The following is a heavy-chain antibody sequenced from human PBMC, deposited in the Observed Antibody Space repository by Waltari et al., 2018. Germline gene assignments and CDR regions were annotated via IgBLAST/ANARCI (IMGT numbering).Heavy chain of an antibody. J-gene: IGHJ4*02. D-gene: IGHD2-15*01. CDR2: ISYDGSNK. Sequence: QVQLVESGGGVVQPGRSLRLSCAASGFTFSSYAMHWVRRAPGKGLEWVAVISYDGSNKYYADSVKGRFTISRDNSKNTLYLQMNSLRAEDTAVYYCARDSSPLAAYFDYWGQGTLVTVSS. V-gene: IGHV3-30*01. CDR3: ARDSSPLAAYFDY. CDR1: GFTFSSYA.